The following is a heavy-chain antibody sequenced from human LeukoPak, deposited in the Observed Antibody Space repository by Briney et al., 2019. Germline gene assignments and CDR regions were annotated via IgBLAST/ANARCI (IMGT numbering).Heavy chain of an antibody. CDR3: ARHESGYCSGGSCQSIDY. D-gene: IGHD2-15*01. CDR2: IYPGDSDT. Sequence: GESLKISCKGSGYSFTSYWIGWVRQMPGKGLEWMGIIYPGDSDTRYSPSFQGQVTISADKSISTAYLQWSSLEASDTAMYYCARHESGYCSGGSCQSIDYWGRGTLVTVSS. V-gene: IGHV5-51*01. J-gene: IGHJ4*02. CDR1: GYSFTSYW.